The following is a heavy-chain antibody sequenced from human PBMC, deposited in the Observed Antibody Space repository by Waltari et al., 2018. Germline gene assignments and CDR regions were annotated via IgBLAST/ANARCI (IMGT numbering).Heavy chain of an antibody. V-gene: IGHV3-48*01. CDR1: GFTFSSYA. CDR3: ARDLGWLQLPDY. Sequence: EVQLVESGGGLVQPGGSLRLSCAASGFTFSSYAMNWVRQAPGKGLEWGSYIGSSSSTIYYADSVKGRFTISRDNAKNSLYLQMNSLRAEYTAVYYCARDLGWLQLPDYWGQGTLVTVSS. CDR2: IGSSSSTI. J-gene: IGHJ4*02. D-gene: IGHD5-12*01.